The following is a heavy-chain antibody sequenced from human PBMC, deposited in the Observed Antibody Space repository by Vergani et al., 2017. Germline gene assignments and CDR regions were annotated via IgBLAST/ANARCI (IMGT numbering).Heavy chain of an antibody. CDR2: ISAYNGNT. CDR3: ARYSSSWYKTGNYYYGMDV. Sequence: QVQLVQSGAEVKKPGASVKVSCKASGYTFTSYGISWVRQAPGQGLEWMGWISAYNGNTNYAQKLQGRVTMTTDTSTSTAYMELRSLRSDDTAVYYCARYSSSWYKTGNYYYGMDVWGQGTTVTVSS. CDR1: GYTFTSYG. V-gene: IGHV1-18*04. J-gene: IGHJ6*02. D-gene: IGHD6-13*01.